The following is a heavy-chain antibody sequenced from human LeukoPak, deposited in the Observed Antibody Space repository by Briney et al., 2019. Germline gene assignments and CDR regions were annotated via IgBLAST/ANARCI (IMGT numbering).Heavy chain of an antibody. CDR1: GFTFSSYA. Sequence: GGSLRLSCAASGFTFSSYAMSWVRQAPGKGLEWVANIKQDGSETFYVNSVKGRFTISRDNAKNSLYLQMRSLRAEDTAVYYCAGGRGWLIDYWGQGTLVTVSS. J-gene: IGHJ4*02. V-gene: IGHV3-7*01. CDR3: AGGRGWLIDY. D-gene: IGHD6-19*01. CDR2: IKQDGSET.